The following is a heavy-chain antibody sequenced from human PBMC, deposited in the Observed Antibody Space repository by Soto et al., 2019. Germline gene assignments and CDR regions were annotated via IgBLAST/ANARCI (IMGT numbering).Heavy chain of an antibody. V-gene: IGHV4-34*01. CDR2: INHSGST. J-gene: IGHJ5*02. Sequence: QVQLQQWGAGLLKPSETLSLICAVYGGSFSGYYWSWIRQPPGKGLEWIGEINHSGSTNYNPSLKSRVTISVDTSKNQFSLKLSSVTAADTAVYYCARGRIAFDPWGQGTLVTVSS. CDR1: GGSFSGYY. CDR3: ARGRIAFDP. D-gene: IGHD2-21*01.